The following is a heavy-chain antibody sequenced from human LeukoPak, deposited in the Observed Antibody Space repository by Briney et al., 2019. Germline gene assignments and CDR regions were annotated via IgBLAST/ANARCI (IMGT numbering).Heavy chain of an antibody. CDR1: GCTFTGYY. V-gene: IGHV1-2*02. D-gene: IGHD3-10*01. Sequence: ASVTVSFKASGCTFTGYYMHWVGQAPGQGLEWMGWINPNSGGTNYAQKFQGRVTMTRDTSISPAYMELSRLRSDDTAVYYCPRSYYYGSGSIYYYYMDVWGKGTTVTVSS. CDR3: PRSYYYGSGSIYYYYMDV. CDR2: INPNSGGT. J-gene: IGHJ6*03.